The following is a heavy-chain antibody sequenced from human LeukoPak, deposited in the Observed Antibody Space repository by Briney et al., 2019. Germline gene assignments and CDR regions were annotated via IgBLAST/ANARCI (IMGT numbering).Heavy chain of an antibody. D-gene: IGHD6-6*01. V-gene: IGHV3-23*01. Sequence: GGSLRLSCAASGFTFSTYAITWVRQAPGKGLEWVSAISGSGGSTYYAGSVKGRFTISRDNSKNTAYLQMNSLKTEDTAVYYCTRVGSSSPFDYWGQGTLVTVSS. CDR1: GFTFSTYA. CDR2: ISGSGGST. CDR3: TRVGSSSPFDY. J-gene: IGHJ4*02.